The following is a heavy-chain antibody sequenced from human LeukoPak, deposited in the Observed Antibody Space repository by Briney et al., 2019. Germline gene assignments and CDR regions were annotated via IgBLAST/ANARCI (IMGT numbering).Heavy chain of an antibody. CDR2: ISSTSGTI. CDR3: ARDYYGMDV. V-gene: IGHV3-48*01. J-gene: IGHJ6*02. Sequence: QPGGSLRLSCAASGFTFRSHSMSWVRQGPGKGLECVSYISSTSGTIYYADSVKGRFTISRDNAKNSLYLQMNSLRAEDTAVYYCARDYYGMDVWGQGTTVTVSS. CDR1: GFTFRSHS.